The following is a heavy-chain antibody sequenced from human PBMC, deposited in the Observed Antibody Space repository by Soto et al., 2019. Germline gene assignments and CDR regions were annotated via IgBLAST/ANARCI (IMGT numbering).Heavy chain of an antibody. CDR3: ARDGYYDSSGYYYSYFQH. V-gene: IGHV4-31*03. D-gene: IGHD3-22*01. CDR2: IYYSGST. J-gene: IGHJ1*01. Sequence: PSETLSLTCTVSGGSISSGGYYWSWIRQHPGKGLEWIGYIYYSGSTYYNPSLKSRVTISVDTSKNQFSLKLSSVTAADTAVYYCARDGYYDSSGYYYSYFQHWGQGTLVTVSS. CDR1: GGSISSGGYY.